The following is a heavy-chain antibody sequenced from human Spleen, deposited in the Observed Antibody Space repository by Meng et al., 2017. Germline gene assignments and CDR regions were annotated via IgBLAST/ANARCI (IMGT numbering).Heavy chain of an antibody. D-gene: IGHD5-18*01. V-gene: IGHV3-30*03. CDR2: ISHDGSNK. CDR1: GFAFSSYG. CDR3: AGGYSYGDY. Sequence: QGQLVEAGGGVVQPGRSRRLSGAASGFAFSSYGIHWVRQAPGKGLEWVALISHDGSNKYYADSVKGRFTVSRDNSKNTLYLQMNSQTTEDTAVYYCAGGYSYGDYWGQGTLVTVSS. J-gene: IGHJ4*02.